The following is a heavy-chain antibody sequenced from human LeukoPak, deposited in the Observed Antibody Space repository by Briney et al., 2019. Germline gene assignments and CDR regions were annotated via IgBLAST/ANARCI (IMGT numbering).Heavy chain of an antibody. CDR1: GGSFNNYW. CDR2: RHSSGAT. D-gene: IGHD3-16*01. J-gene: IGHJ4*02. CDR3: ARDSRGGGPDFDY. Sequence: PSETLSLTCTVSGGSFNNYWWAWIRQPPGKGLQWIGYRHSSGATSYNLSLESRVTISIDTSRNQFSLKLNSVTAADTAVYYCARDSRGGGPDFDYWGQGTLVTVSS. V-gene: IGHV4-59*12.